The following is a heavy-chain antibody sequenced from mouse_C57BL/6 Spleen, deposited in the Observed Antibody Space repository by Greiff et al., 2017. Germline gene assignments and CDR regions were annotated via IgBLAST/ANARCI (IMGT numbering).Heavy chain of an antibody. CDR2: IWWDADK. CDR3: ARMDYSNYTWFAY. J-gene: IGHJ3*01. V-gene: IGHV8-8*01. D-gene: IGHD2-5*01. CDR1: GFSLSTSGMG. Sequence: QVTLKVSGPGILQPSQTLSLTCPFSGFSLSTSGMGVGRIRQPSGKGLEWLAPIWWDADKYYNPALKSRLTISKDTSKNHVFLKIANVDTADTATYYCARMDYSNYTWFAYWGQGTLVTVSA.